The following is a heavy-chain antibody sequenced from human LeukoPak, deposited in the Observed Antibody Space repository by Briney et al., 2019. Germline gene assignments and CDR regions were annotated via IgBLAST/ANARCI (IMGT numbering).Heavy chain of an antibody. D-gene: IGHD3-3*01. Sequence: PSETLSLTCTVSGGSISSGSYYWSWIRQPAGKGLEWIGRIYTSGSTNYNPSLKCRVTISVDTSKNQFSLKLSSVTAADTAVYYCARSYYDFWSGRNDDYWGQGTLVTVSS. CDR2: IYTSGST. CDR3: ARSYYDFWSGRNDDY. J-gene: IGHJ4*02. V-gene: IGHV4-61*02. CDR1: GGSISSGSYY.